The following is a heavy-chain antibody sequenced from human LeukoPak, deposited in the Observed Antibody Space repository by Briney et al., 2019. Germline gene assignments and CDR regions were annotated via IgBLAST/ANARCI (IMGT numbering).Heavy chain of an antibody. J-gene: IGHJ4*02. CDR3: AKDGKVTFDY. CDR1: GFTFSSYW. Sequence: GGSLRLSCTGSGFTFSSYWMSWVRQAPGKGPEWVANIRQDGDLKHYVDSVRGRFTISRDNSKDTLYLQMNSLRAEDTAVYYCAKDGKVTFDYWGQGTLVTVSS. V-gene: IGHV3-7*01. D-gene: IGHD2-21*02. CDR2: IRQDGDLK.